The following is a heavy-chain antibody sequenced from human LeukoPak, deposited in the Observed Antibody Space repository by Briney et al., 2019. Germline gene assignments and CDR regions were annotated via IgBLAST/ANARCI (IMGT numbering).Heavy chain of an antibody. CDR1: GFTFSTYS. D-gene: IGHD5-12*01. Sequence: GGSLRLSCAASGFTFSTYSMTWVRQAPGKGLEWVSSISSSSSHMYYADSLRGRFTISRDNAKNSLYLQMNSLRAEDSAMYYCARVKEASAFDIWGQGTMVTVSS. J-gene: IGHJ3*02. CDR2: ISSSSSHM. CDR3: ARVKEASAFDI. V-gene: IGHV3-21*01.